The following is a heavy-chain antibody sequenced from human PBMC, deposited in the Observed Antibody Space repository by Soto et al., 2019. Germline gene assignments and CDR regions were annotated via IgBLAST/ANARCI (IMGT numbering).Heavy chain of an antibody. CDR2: ISGSGGTT. V-gene: IGHV3-23*01. Sequence: GGSLRLSCAASGFTFSTFAMSWVRQAPGKGMEWVSAISGSGGTTYNADSVKGRFTISRDNSKKTLYLQMNSLRAEDTAVYYCARGGDPMTTVTEIGYWGQGTLVTVSS. CDR3: ARGGDPMTTVTEIGY. J-gene: IGHJ4*02. D-gene: IGHD4-17*01. CDR1: GFTFSTFA.